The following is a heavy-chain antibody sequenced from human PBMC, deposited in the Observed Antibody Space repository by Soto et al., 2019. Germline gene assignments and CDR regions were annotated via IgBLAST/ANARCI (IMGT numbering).Heavy chain of an antibody. J-gene: IGHJ5*02. V-gene: IGHV4-59*01. Sequence: XETLSLTCTVSGCSISSYYWSWIRQPPGRGLEWIGYIYYSGSTNYNPSLKSRVTISVDTSKNQFSLKLSSVTAADTAVYYCARVSGAYCGGDCYSWWFDPWGQGTRVTVSS. CDR3: ARVSGAYCGGDCYSWWFDP. D-gene: IGHD2-21*02. CDR2: IYYSGST. CDR1: GCSISSYY.